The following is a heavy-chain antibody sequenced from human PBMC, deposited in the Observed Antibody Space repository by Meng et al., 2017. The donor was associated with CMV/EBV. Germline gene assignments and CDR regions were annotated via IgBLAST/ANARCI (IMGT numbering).Heavy chain of an antibody. CDR2: IYYSGST. CDR3: ARDLGYVGYGDYDYYCGMDV. J-gene: IGHJ6*02. V-gene: IGHV4-39*07. Sequence: GSLRLSCTVSGGSISSSSYYWGWLRQPPGKGLEWIGSIYYSGSTYYNPSRKSRVTISVDTSKNQFSLKQSSVTAAGTAVYYWARDLGYVGYGDYDYYCGMDVWGQGTTVTVSS. D-gene: IGHD4-17*01. CDR1: GGSISSSSYY.